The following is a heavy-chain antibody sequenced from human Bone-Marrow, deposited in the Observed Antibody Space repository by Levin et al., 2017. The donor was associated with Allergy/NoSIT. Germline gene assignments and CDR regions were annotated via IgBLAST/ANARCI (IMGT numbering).Heavy chain of an antibody. V-gene: IGHV3-23*01. CDR2: ISAGDAST. CDR3: AKVRRGLDAFDI. D-gene: IGHD3/OR15-3a*01. J-gene: IGHJ3*02. Sequence: SCAASGFTFSSSAMTWVRQAPGKGLEWVSSISAGDASTYYTDSVKGRLTVSRDNSKNTLYLQMNSLRVEDTALYYCAKVRRGLDAFDIWGQGTMVTVSS. CDR1: GFTFSSSA.